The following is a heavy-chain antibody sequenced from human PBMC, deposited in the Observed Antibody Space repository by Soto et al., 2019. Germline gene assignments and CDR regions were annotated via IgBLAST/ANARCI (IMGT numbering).Heavy chain of an antibody. CDR1: GGSVSSGSYY. CDR3: ARGLWYSSSSEFYYGMDV. Sequence: SETLSLTCTVSGGSVSSGSYYWSWIRQPPGKGLEWIGYIYYSGSTNYNPSLKSRVTISVDTSKNQFSLKLSSVTAADTAVYYCARGLWYSSSSEFYYGMDVWGQGTTVTAP. D-gene: IGHD6-6*01. V-gene: IGHV4-61*01. CDR2: IYYSGST. J-gene: IGHJ6*02.